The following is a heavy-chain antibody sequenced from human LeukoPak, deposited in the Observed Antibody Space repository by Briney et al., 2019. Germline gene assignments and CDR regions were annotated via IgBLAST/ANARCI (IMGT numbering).Heavy chain of an antibody. CDR1: GFTFSSYA. V-gene: IGHV3-23*01. D-gene: IGHD3-3*01. Sequence: QPGGSLRLSCAASGFTFSSYAMSWVRQAPGKGLEWVSAISGSGGSTYYADSVKGRFTISRDNSKNTLYLQMNSLRAEDTAVYYCANSPRYDFWSGGGDYWGQGTLVTVSS. J-gene: IGHJ4*02. CDR2: ISGSGGST. CDR3: ANSPRYDFWSGGGDY.